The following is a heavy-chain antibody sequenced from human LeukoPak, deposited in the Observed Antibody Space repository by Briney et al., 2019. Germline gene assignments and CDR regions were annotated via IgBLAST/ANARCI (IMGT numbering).Heavy chain of an antibody. D-gene: IGHD2-21*02. V-gene: IGHV1-46*01. CDR2: INPSGGST. CDR1: GYTFTSYY. Sequence: ASVKVSCKASGYTFTSYYMHWVRQAPGQGLEWMGIINPSGGSTSYAQKFQGRVTMTRDTSTSTVYMELISLRSEDTAVYYCARGKHIVVVTAPNWFDPWGQGTLVTVSS. J-gene: IGHJ5*02. CDR3: ARGKHIVVVTAPNWFDP.